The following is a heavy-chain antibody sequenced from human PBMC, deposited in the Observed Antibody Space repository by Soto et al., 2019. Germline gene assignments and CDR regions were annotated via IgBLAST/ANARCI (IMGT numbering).Heavy chain of an antibody. V-gene: IGHV4-59*08. Sequence: PSETLSLTCTVSGGSISSYYWSWIWQPPGKGLEWIGYIYYSGSTNYNPSLKSRVTISVDTSKNQFSLKLSSVTAADTAVYYCARLLNLYFDYWGQGTLVTVSS. CDR1: GGSISSYY. CDR3: ARLLNLYFDY. CDR2: IYYSGST. J-gene: IGHJ4*02.